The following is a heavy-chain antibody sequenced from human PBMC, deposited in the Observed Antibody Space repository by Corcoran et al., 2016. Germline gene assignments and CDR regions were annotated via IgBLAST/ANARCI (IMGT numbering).Heavy chain of an antibody. Sequence: QVQLQESGPGLVKPSETLSLTCTVSGGSISSYYRSWIRQPPGRGLEWIGYIYNSGSTNYNPSLKSRVTISVDTSKKKFSLKLTSVTAADTAMYYCARGRGTSANWFDPWGQGTLVTVSS. CDR1: GGSISSYY. J-gene: IGHJ5*02. V-gene: IGHV4-59*01. D-gene: IGHD5-12*01. CDR2: IYNSGST. CDR3: ARGRGTSANWFDP.